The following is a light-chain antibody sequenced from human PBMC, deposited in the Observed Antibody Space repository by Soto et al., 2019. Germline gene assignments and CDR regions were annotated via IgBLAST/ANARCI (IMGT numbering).Light chain of an antibody. V-gene: IGKV1-5*03. CDR1: QTISSW. CDR2: KAS. J-gene: IGKJ1*01. CDR3: QHYNSYSEA. Sequence: DIPMTQSPSTLSGSVGDRVTITCRASQTISSWLAWYHQKRGKAPKLLIYKASTLKSGVPSRFSGSGSGTEFTLTISSLQPDDFATYYCQHYNSYSEAFGQGTKVE.